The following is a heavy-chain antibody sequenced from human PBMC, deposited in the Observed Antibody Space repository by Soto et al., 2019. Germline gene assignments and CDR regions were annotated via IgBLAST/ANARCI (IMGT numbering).Heavy chain of an antibody. J-gene: IGHJ4*02. CDR2: ISGSDDST. CDR1: GFTFSSYA. CDR3: AKRSRPSTFDY. D-gene: IGHD1-26*01. Sequence: GGSLRLACAASGFTFSSYAMSWVRQAPGKGLEWVSVISGSDDSTYYADSVKGRFTISRDNSKNTLYLQMNSLRAEDTAVYYCAKRSRPSTFDYWGQGTLVTVSS. V-gene: IGHV3-23*01.